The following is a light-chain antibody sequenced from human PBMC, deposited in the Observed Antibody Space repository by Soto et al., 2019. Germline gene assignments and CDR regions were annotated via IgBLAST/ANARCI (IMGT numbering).Light chain of an antibody. V-gene: IGKV3-15*01. Sequence: EIVMTQSTATLSVSAGETDTLSCRASQSVNTNLAWYQLKPGQAPRLLVYGASIRATGIPARFSGSGSGTEFTLTISSLQPEDFATYYCQQLNSYPLTFGGGTKVDI. CDR3: QQLNSYPLT. CDR2: GAS. CDR1: QSVNTN. J-gene: IGKJ4*01.